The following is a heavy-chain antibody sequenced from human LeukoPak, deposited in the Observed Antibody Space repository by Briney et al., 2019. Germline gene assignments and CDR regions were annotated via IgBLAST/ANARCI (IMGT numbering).Heavy chain of an antibody. D-gene: IGHD6-6*01. CDR1: GDSISNYY. CDR3: ARVGSSNAFDI. V-gene: IGHV4-59*08. J-gene: IGHJ3*02. Sequence: SETLSLTCTVSGDSISNYYWSWIRQPPGKGLEWIGYIYHSGSTNYNPSLKSRVTISLDTSKNQFSLKLSSVTAADTAVYYCARVGSSNAFDIWGQGTMVTVSS. CDR2: IYHSGST.